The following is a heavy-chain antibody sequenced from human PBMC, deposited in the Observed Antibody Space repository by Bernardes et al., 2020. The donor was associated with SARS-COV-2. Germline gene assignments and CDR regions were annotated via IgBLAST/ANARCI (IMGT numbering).Heavy chain of an antibody. CDR2: MSSDGRSK. V-gene: IGHV3-30*18. D-gene: IGHD6-19*01. CDR1: GFTFSSYG. Sequence: GGSLRLSCAASGFTFSSYGMHWVRQAPGKGLEWVAAMSSDGRSKYYADSLKGRFAISRENSKNTLYLQMNNVRAKDTGVYYCAKEPPVAVTGTLDWSFDVWGRGTLVTVSS. J-gene: IGHJ2*01. CDR3: AKEPPVAVTGTLDWSFDV.